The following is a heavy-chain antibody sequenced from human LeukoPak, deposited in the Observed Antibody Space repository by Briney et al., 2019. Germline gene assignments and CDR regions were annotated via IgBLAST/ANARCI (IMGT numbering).Heavy chain of an antibody. V-gene: IGHV3-23*01. CDR1: GFTFSTYA. J-gene: IGHJ5*02. D-gene: IGHD2-2*01. CDR2: ISGSGGHT. CDR3: ARDLPDIVVVPAAISDWFDP. Sequence: GGSLRLSCAASGFTFSTYAMSWVRQGPGKGLEWVSAISGSGGHTYYADAVKGRFTISRDNSKNTLYLQMNSLRAEDTAVYYCARDLPDIVVVPAAISDWFDPWGQGTLVTVSS.